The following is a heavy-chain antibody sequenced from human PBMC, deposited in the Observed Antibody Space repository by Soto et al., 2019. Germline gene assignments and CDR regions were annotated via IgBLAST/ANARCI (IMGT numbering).Heavy chain of an antibody. V-gene: IGHV4-30-4*08. CDR1: GGSIRSGDYY. J-gene: IGHJ4*02. D-gene: IGHD3-16*01. CDR2: IYYSGST. CDR3: ARGPPFH. Sequence: SETLSLTCTVSGGSIRSGDYYWSWIRQPPGKGLEWIGYIYYSGSTYYNPSLKSRVTISVDRSKNQFSLKLSSVTAADTVVYYCARGPPFHWGQGTLVTVSS.